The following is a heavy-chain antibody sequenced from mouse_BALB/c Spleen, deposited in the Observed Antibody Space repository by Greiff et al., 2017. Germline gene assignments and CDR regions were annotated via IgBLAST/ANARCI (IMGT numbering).Heavy chain of an antibody. D-gene: IGHD2-14*01. J-gene: IGHJ4*01. V-gene: IGHV2-5-1*01. CDR3: AKKMRRYDFAMDY. Sequence: VQLQQSGPSLVQPSQSLSITCTVSGFSLTSYGVHWVRQSPGKGLEWLGVIWRGGSTDYNAAFMSRLSITKDNSKSQVFFKMNSLQADDTAIYYCAKKMRRYDFAMDYWGQGTSVTVSS. CDR2: IWRGGST. CDR1: GFSLTSYG.